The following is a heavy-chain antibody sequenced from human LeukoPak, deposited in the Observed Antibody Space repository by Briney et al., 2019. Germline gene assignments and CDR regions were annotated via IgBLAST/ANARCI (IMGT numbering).Heavy chain of an antibody. CDR2: LSSSSSYT. CDR1: GFTFSDYY. Sequence: GGSLRLSCAASGFTFSDYYMSWIRQAPGKGLEWVSYLSSSSSYTNYADSVKGRFTISRDNAKKSLYLQMNSLRDEDTAVYYCARDQNYYDSSGYDYWGQGTLVTVSS. V-gene: IGHV3-11*06. J-gene: IGHJ4*02. CDR3: ARDQNYYDSSGYDY. D-gene: IGHD3-22*01.